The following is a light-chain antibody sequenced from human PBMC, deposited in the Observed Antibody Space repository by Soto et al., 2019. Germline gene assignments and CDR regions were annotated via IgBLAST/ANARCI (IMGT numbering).Light chain of an antibody. CDR3: CSYAGSYVWV. J-gene: IGLJ3*02. V-gene: IGLV2-11*01. Sequence: QSALTQPRSVSGSPGQSVTISCTGTSSDVGAYNYVSWYQQHPGKAPKLMIYDVRKRPSGVPDRFSASKSGSTASLTISGLQAEDEADYYCCSYAGSYVWVFGGGTQLIVL. CDR2: DVR. CDR1: SSDVGAYNY.